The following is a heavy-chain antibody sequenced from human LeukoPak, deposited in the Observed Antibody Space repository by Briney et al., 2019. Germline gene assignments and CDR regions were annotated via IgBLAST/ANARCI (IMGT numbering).Heavy chain of an antibody. Sequence: ASVKVSCKASGYTFTSYGISWVRQAPGQGLEWMGWISAYNGNTNYAQKLQGRVTMTTDTSTSTAYMELRSLRSDDTAVYYCARVRGPRGTHAFDIWGQGTMVTVSS. CDR1: GYTFTSYG. V-gene: IGHV1-18*01. J-gene: IGHJ3*02. CDR3: ARVRGPRGTHAFDI. D-gene: IGHD3-16*01. CDR2: ISAYNGNT.